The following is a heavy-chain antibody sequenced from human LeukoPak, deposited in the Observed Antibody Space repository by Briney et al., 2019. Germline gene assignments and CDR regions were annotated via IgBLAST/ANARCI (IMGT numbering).Heavy chain of an antibody. CDR1: GFSVSSNY. CDR2: ISYDGSNK. J-gene: IGHJ4*02. CDR3: ARVAYDFWSYFDY. V-gene: IGHV3-30-3*01. D-gene: IGHD3-3*01. Sequence: GGSLRLSCAASGFSVSSNYMSWVRQAPGKGLEWVAVISYDGSNKYYADSVKGRFTISRDNSKNTLYLQMNSLRAEDTAVYYCARVAYDFWSYFDYWGQGTLVTVSS.